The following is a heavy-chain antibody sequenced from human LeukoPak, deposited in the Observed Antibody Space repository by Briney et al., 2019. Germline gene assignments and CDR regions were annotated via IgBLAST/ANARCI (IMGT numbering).Heavy chain of an antibody. J-gene: IGHJ3*02. Sequence: PGGSLRLSRAASGFTFSRYWMSWVRQAPGKGLEWVANIEQDGSEKYYVDSVKGRFTISRDNAKNSLYLQMNSLRAEDTAVYYCAREFCSGANCYPMGAFDMWGQGTMVTVSS. V-gene: IGHV3-7*01. CDR3: AREFCSGANCYPMGAFDM. CDR1: GFTFSRYW. D-gene: IGHD2-15*01. CDR2: IEQDGSEK.